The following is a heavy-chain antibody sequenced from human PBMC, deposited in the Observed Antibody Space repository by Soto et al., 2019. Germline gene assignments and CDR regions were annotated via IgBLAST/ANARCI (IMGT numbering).Heavy chain of an antibody. CDR2: INHSGRT. CDR3: ARARYYGSGRHGMDV. CDR1: GGSFSGFY. V-gene: IGHV4-34*01. Sequence: PSETLSLTCAVYGGSFSGFYWTWIRQPPGKGLEWIGEINHSGRTNDNPSLKSRVTVSVDTSKNQFSLNLTSVTAADTGVYYCARARYYGSGRHGMDVWGQGTTVTVS. J-gene: IGHJ6*02. D-gene: IGHD3-10*01.